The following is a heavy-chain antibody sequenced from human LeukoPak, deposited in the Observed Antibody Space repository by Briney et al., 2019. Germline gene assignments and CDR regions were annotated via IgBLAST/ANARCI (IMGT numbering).Heavy chain of an antibody. Sequence: GGSLRLSCAASGFRLTTYAMGWVRQAPGKGLDWVSAISRSGNGTYYSDSVKGRFIISRDNSKNTLFLQMNSLRADDTAVYYCARGPYCNVTRCYSIGGFDLWGPGTLVAVSS. CDR1: GFRLTTYA. CDR2: ISRSGNGT. D-gene: IGHD2/OR15-2a*01. J-gene: IGHJ3*01. CDR3: ARGPYCNVTRCYSIGGFDL. V-gene: IGHV3-23*01.